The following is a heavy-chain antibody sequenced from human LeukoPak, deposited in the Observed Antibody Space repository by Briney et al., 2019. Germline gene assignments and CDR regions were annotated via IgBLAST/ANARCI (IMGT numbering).Heavy chain of an antibody. CDR1: GVPITDYY. CDR3: ARELPSTGNWFDP. D-gene: IGHD1-14*01. V-gene: IGHV4-59*01. Sequence: PSETLSLTCNISGVPITDYYWSCIRLAPRRGLEWIGYMYYSGDSNSNPSLEGRVTMSADTSTNQFSLRLTSVTAADTAIYYCARELPSTGNWFDPWGQGILVTVSS. CDR2: MYYSGDS. J-gene: IGHJ5*02.